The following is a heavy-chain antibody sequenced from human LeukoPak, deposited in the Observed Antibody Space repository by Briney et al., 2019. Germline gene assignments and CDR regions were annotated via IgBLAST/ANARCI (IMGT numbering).Heavy chain of an antibody. CDR3: ARDTAARYYYYYYMDV. J-gene: IGHJ6*03. Sequence: PSETLSLTCAVSGASISSPFWWSWVRQTPGKGLEWIGEIYHSGSTNYNPSLKSRVTISVDKSKNQFSLKLSSVTAADTAVYYCARDTAARYYYYYYMDVWGKGTTVTVSS. V-gene: IGHV4-4*02. CDR1: GASISSPFW. D-gene: IGHD6-6*01. CDR2: IYHSGST.